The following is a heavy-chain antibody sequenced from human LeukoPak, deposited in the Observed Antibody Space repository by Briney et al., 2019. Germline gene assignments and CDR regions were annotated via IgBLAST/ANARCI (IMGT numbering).Heavy chain of an antibody. CDR3: ARVLYCSGGSCSDPWFDP. D-gene: IGHD2-15*01. CDR1: GFTFRDYY. Sequence: GGSLRLSCAASGFTFRDYYISWIRQAPGKGLEWVSYISSSGSTIYYADSVKGRFTNSRDNAKNSLYLQMNSLRAEDTAVYYCARVLYCSGGSCSDPWFDPWGQGTLVTVSS. J-gene: IGHJ5*02. CDR2: ISSSGSTI. V-gene: IGHV3-11*01.